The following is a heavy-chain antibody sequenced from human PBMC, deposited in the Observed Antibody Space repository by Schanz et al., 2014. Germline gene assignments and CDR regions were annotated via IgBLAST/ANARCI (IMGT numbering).Heavy chain of an antibody. J-gene: IGHJ4*02. D-gene: IGHD3-16*02. CDR3: VRDSFIAFDS. CDR2: ISGSGGTT. CDR1: GFTFSSYA. V-gene: IGHV3-23*04. Sequence: EVQLVESGGGLVQPGGSLRLSCAASGFTFSSYAMSWVRQAPGKGLEWVSAISGSGGTTYYADSVKGRFTISRDNSKNTLYLQRTNQRAEDTGVEAGVRDSFIAFDSWGQGSLVAVSA.